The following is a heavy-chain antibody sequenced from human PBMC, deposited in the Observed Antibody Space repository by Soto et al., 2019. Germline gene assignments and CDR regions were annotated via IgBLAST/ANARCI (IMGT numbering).Heavy chain of an antibody. D-gene: IGHD6-25*01. CDR3: AREAAVRQFYYYYYGMDV. J-gene: IGHJ6*02. CDR2: ISYDGSNK. Sequence: GGSLRLSCAASGFTFSSYAMHWVRQAPGKGLEWVAVISYDGSNKYYADSVKGRFTISRDNSKNTLYLQMNSLRAEDTAVYYCAREAAVRQFYYYYYGMDVWGQGTTVTVSS. V-gene: IGHV3-30-3*01. CDR1: GFTFSSYA.